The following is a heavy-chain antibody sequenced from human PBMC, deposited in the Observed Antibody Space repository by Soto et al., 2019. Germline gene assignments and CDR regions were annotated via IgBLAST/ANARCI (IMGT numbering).Heavy chain of an antibody. D-gene: IGHD2-21*02. CDR1: GCTFTSYD. Sequence: ASVKVSCKASGCTFTSYDINWVRQATGQGLEWMGWMNPNSGNTGYAQKFQGRVTMTRNTTISTAYMELSSLRSEDKAVYYCARSRSSIRLIRARTDALDIWGRGTMVTVSS. V-gene: IGHV1-8*01. CDR3: ARSRSSIRLIRARTDALDI. J-gene: IGHJ3*02. CDR2: MNPNSGNT.